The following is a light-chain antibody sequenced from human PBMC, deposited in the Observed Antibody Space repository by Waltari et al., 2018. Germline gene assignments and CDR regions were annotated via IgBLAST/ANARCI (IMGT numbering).Light chain of an antibody. Sequence: QPVLTQSSSASASLGSLVKLTCPLTSGHSSYIIAWHQQQPGKAPRYLMKLEGSGSYNKGSGVPDRFSGSSSGADRYLTISNRQSEDEADYYCETWDSNTVVFGGGTKLTVL. J-gene: IGLJ2*01. V-gene: IGLV4-60*03. CDR2: LEGSGSY. CDR3: ETWDSNTVV. CDR1: SGHSSYI.